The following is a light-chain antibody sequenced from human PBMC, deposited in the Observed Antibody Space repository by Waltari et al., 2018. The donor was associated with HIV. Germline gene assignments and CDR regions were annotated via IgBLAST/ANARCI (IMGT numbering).Light chain of an antibody. CDR3: SSYTSTSTVYV. CDR2: AVS. V-gene: IGLV2-14*03. J-gene: IGLJ1*01. CDR1: SSDVGGYNS. Sequence: QSALTQPASVSGSPGQSIPISSTGTSSDVGGYNSVSWYQLHPGKAPKPMIYAVSNRPSGVSNRFSGSKSDNTASLTISGLQAEDEADYYCSSYTSTSTVYVFGTGTEVTVL.